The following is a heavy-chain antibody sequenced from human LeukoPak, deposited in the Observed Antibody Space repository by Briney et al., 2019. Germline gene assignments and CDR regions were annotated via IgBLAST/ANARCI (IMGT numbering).Heavy chain of an antibody. D-gene: IGHD1-26*01. CDR2: IYHSGST. CDR3: ARLSIVGATLPDFDY. Sequence: SETLSLTCAVSGYSISSGYYWGWIRQPPGKGLGWIGSIYHSGSTYYNPSLKSRVTISVDTSKNQFSLKLSSVTAADTAVYYCARLSIVGATLPDFDYWGQGTVVTVSS. J-gene: IGHJ4*02. CDR1: GYSISSGYY. V-gene: IGHV4-38-2*01.